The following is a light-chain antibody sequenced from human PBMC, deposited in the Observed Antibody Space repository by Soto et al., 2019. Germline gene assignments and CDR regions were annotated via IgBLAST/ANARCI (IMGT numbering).Light chain of an antibody. V-gene: IGKV1-9*01. CDR1: PGISSF. Sequence: DIQLTQSPSFLSASVGDRVTITCRASPGISSFLAWYQQRPGKAPELLIYGAFTLQSGVPSRFSGSGSGTEFTITISSLQPEDFATYYCQQLNSYPFTFGPGTKVDIK. CDR3: QQLNSYPFT. J-gene: IGKJ3*01. CDR2: GAF.